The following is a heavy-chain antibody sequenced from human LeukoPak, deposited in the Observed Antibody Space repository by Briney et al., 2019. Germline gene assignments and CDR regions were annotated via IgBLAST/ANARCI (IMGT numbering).Heavy chain of an antibody. V-gene: IGHV3-11*04. Sequence: GGSLRLSCAASGFTFSDYYMSWIRQAPGKGLEWVSYISSSGSTIYYADSVKGRFTISRDNAKNSLYLQMNSLRAEDTAVYYCASPSIAARGWFDPWGQGTLVTVSS. CDR1: GFTFSDYY. CDR2: ISSSGSTI. CDR3: ASPSIAARGWFDP. J-gene: IGHJ5*02. D-gene: IGHD6-6*01.